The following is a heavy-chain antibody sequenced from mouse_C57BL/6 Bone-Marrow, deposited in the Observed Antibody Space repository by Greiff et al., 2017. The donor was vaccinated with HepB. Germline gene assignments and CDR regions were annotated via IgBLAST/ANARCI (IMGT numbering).Heavy chain of an antibody. J-gene: IGHJ4*01. Sequence: VKLQELAPGLVQPSQSLPITCTVSGFSLTSYGVHWVRQSPGKGLEWLGVIWRGGSTDYNAVFMSRLSITKDNSKSQVYFKMNSLQADDTTIYYCAIMGIYAMDYWGQGTSETVTS. V-gene: IGHV2-5*01. CDR1: GFSLTSYG. CDR3: AIMGIYAMDY. CDR2: IWRGGST.